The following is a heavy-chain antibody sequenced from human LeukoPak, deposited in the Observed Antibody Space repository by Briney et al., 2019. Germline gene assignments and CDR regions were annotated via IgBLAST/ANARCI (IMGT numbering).Heavy chain of an antibody. CDR3: AKAVITVAGRSGAFDI. CDR2: ISWNSGNI. CDR1: GFTFDDHA. V-gene: IGHV3-9*01. D-gene: IGHD6-19*01. J-gene: IGHJ3*02. Sequence: GGSLRLSCAASGFTFDDHAMHWVRQAPGKGLEWVSGISWNSGNIGYADSVKGRFTISRDNAKNSLYLQMNSLRAEDTALYYCAKAVITVAGRSGAFDIWGQGTMVTVSS.